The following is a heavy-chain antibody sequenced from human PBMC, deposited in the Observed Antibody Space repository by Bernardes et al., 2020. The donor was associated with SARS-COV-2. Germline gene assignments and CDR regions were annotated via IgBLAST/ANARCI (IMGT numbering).Heavy chain of an antibody. Sequence: GGSLRLSCAASGFTVSNNYMSWVRQAPGKGLEWVSVIYSGGNTYYADSVKGRFTISRDNSKNTLYLQMDSLRAEDTAVYYCAGHRYARAGTDYWGQGTLVTVSS. CDR1: GFTVSNNY. V-gene: IGHV3-53*01. CDR2: IYSGGNT. J-gene: IGHJ4*02. CDR3: AGHRYARAGTDY. D-gene: IGHD3-10*01.